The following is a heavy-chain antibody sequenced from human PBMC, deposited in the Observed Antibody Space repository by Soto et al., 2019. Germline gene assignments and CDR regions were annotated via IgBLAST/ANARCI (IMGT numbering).Heavy chain of an antibody. V-gene: IGHV4-59*01. CDR2: IYYSGST. Sequence: PSETLSLTCTVSGGPISSYYWSWIRQPPGKGLEWIGYIYYSGSTNYNPSLKSRVTISVDTSKNQFSLKPSSVTAADTAVYYCARDGSPGYSSEGFDPWGQGTLVTVSS. CDR1: GGPISSYY. CDR3: ARDGSPGYSSEGFDP. D-gene: IGHD6-19*01. J-gene: IGHJ5*02.